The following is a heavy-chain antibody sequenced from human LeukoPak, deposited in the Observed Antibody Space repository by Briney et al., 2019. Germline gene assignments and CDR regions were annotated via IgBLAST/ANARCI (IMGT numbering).Heavy chain of an antibody. V-gene: IGHV4-59*01. D-gene: IGHD1-26*01. J-gene: IGHJ4*02. CDR1: GGSISSYY. Sequence: SETLSLTCTVSGGSISSYYWSWIRQPPGKGLEWLGYIYYSGSTNYNPSLKSRVTISVDTSKNQFSLKLSSVTAADTAVYYCARVSDHSGRPHFDYWGQGTLVTVSS. CDR2: IYYSGST. CDR3: ARVSDHSGRPHFDY.